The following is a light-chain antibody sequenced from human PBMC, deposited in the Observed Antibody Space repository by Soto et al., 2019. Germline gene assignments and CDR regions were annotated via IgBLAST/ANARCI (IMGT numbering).Light chain of an antibody. CDR2: GAS. J-gene: IGKJ4*01. CDR1: QSVSSN. Sequence: EIVMTQSPATLSVSPGERATLSCRASQSVSSNLAWYQQKPGQAPSLLIYGASTRATGIPARFSGSGSGTEFTLTISSLQSEACAVYYGQQYYNWPLTFGGGTKVEIK. CDR3: QQYYNWPLT. V-gene: IGKV3-15*01.